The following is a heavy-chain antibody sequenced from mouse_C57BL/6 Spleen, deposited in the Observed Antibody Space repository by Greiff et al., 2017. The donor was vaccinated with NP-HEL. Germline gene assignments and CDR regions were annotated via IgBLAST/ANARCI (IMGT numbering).Heavy chain of an antibody. CDR3: ARSGYSNYVDAMDY. CDR1: GYTFTDYY. Sequence: VQLQQSGPELVKPGASVKISCKASGYTFTDYYMNWVKQSHGKSLEWIGDINPNNGGTSYNQKFKGKATLTVDKSSSTAYMELRSLTSEDSAVYYCARSGYSNYVDAMDYWGQGTSVTVSS. J-gene: IGHJ4*01. V-gene: IGHV1-26*01. D-gene: IGHD2-5*01. CDR2: INPNNGGT.